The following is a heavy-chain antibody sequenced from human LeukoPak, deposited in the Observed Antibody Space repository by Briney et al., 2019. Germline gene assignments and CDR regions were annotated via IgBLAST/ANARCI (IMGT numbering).Heavy chain of an antibody. J-gene: IGHJ5*02. CDR2: IYHSGRT. Sequence: SETLSLTCTVSGYSISSGYYWGWIRQPPGKGLEWIGSIYHSGRTFYNPSLKSRVTISVDTSKNQFSLKLSSVTAADTAVYYCARHHRRSWVVAALGNWFDPWGQGTLVTVSS. CDR1: GYSISSGYY. V-gene: IGHV4-38-2*02. CDR3: ARHHRRSWVVAALGNWFDP. D-gene: IGHD2-15*01.